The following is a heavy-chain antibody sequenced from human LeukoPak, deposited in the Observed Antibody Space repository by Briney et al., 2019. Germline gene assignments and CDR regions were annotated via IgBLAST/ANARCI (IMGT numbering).Heavy chain of an antibody. CDR1: GFTFSSYS. V-gene: IGHV3-21*01. Sequence: GGSLRLSCAASGFTFSSYSMNWVRQAPGKGLEWVSSISSSSSYIYYADSVKGRFTISRDNAKNSLYLQMNSLRAEDTAVYYCARELHASSGWYPYYFDYWGQGTLVTVSS. D-gene: IGHD6-19*01. CDR2: ISSSSSYI. J-gene: IGHJ4*02. CDR3: ARELHASSGWYPYYFDY.